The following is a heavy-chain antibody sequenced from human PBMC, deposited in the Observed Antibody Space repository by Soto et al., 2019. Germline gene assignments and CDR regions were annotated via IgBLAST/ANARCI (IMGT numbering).Heavy chain of an antibody. CDR2: IIPIFGTA. CDR3: ARPGFWSGYYPPTSNWFDP. D-gene: IGHD3-3*01. CDR1: GGTFSSYA. V-gene: IGHV1-69*01. J-gene: IGHJ5*02. Sequence: QVQLMQSGAEVKKPGSSVKVSCKASGGTFSSYAISWVRQAPGQGLEWMGGIIPIFGTANYAQKFQGRVTITADESTSTAYMELSSLRSEDTAVYYCARPGFWSGYYPPTSNWFDPWGQGTLVTVSS.